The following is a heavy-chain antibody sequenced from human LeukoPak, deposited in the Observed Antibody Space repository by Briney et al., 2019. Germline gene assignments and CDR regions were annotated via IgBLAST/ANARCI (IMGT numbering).Heavy chain of an antibody. Sequence: GGSLRLSCAASGFTFSNYAIHWIRQGPGKGLKWVAIISYDGTNKYYADSVKGRFSISRDNSKNTLYLQMNSLRPEDTAVYYCAKAVGFGEAYGMDVWGQGTTVTVSS. CDR2: ISYDGTNK. D-gene: IGHD3-10*01. V-gene: IGHV3-30*18. CDR3: AKAVGFGEAYGMDV. CDR1: GFTFSNYA. J-gene: IGHJ6*02.